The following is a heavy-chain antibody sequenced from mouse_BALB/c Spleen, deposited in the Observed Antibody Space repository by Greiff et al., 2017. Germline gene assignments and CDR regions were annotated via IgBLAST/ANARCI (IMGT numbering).Heavy chain of an antibody. D-gene: IGHD2-2*01. CDR1: GDSITSGY. CDR2: ISYSGST. J-gene: IGHJ1*01. CDR3: ARTYGYDYWYFDV. Sequence: EVKLMESGPSLVKPSQTLSLTCSVTGDSITSGYWNWIRKFPGNKLEYMGYISYSGSTYYNPSLKSRISITRDTSKNQYYLQLNSVTTEDTATYYCARTYGYDYWYFDVWGAGTTVTVSS. V-gene: IGHV3-8*02.